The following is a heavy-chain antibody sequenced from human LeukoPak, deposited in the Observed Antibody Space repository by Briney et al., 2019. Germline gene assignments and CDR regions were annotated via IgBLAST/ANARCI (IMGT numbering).Heavy chain of an antibody. Sequence: GGSLRLSCAASGLTFSSYGMHWVRQAPGKGLEWVAVISYDGSNKYYADSVKGRFTISRDNSKNTLYLQMNSLRAEDTAVYYCAREATTVTIGLISYYYYYMDVWGKGTTVTVSS. CDR1: GLTFSSYG. J-gene: IGHJ6*03. CDR3: AREATTVTIGLISYYYYYMDV. CDR2: ISYDGSNK. V-gene: IGHV3-30*03. D-gene: IGHD4-17*01.